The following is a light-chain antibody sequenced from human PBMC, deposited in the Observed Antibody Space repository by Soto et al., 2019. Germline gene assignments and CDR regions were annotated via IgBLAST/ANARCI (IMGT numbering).Light chain of an antibody. CDR1: QSVSSN. CDR2: GAS. V-gene: IGKV3D-15*01. Sequence: EVVMTQSPATLSVSPGERATLSCRASQSVSSNLAWYQQEHGQAPRLLIYGASNRATGIPDRFSGSGSGTDFTLTITSLQSEDFAVYYCHQYNGWPRTFGQGTKVDIK. J-gene: IGKJ1*01. CDR3: HQYNGWPRT.